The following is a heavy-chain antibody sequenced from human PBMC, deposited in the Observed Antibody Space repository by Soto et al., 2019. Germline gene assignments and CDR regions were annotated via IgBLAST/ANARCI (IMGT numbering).Heavy chain of an antibody. CDR2: IFPSDSDT. CDR3: ARRDKSGYFNWFDP. Sequence: PGESLKISCRTSGYRFTSYWIAWVRQMPGKGLEWMGIIFPSDSDTRYSPSFQGQVTISADRSTSTVFLQWASLKASDTAVYFCARRDKSGYFNWFDPWGQGTLVTVSS. J-gene: IGHJ5*02. V-gene: IGHV5-51*01. CDR1: GYRFTSYW. D-gene: IGHD3-22*01.